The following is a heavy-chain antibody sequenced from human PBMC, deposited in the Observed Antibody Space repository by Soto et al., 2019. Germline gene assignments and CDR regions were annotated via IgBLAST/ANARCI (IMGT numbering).Heavy chain of an antibody. CDR1: VGYISVYY. J-gene: IGHJ6*02. CDR3: TRDGDGRMTTNPYYHYGMDV. Sequence: SETLSLTCTFSVGYISVYYWSWIRQPPGNGLEWIGNVYYSGGAKYNPSVKRRVSISVDTSKNQFSLNLSSVTAADTAVYYCTRDGDGRMTTNPYYHYGMDVWGPGIPFTVSS. V-gene: IGHV4-59*01. D-gene: IGHD2-21*02. CDR2: VYYSGGA.